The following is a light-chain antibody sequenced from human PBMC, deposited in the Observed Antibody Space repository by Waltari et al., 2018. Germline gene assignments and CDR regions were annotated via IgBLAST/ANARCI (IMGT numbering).Light chain of an antibody. CDR1: QSISST. J-gene: IGKJ1*01. V-gene: IGKV3-15*01. Sequence: EIVMTQSPATLSVSPGEGATLSCRAMQSISSTLAWYQQKPGQTPRLLLYGASTRAGGVPARFSGSASGTEFTLTISSLQSEDFAVYYCQQYHNWPPWTFGHGTKVEI. CDR3: QQYHNWPPWT. CDR2: GAS.